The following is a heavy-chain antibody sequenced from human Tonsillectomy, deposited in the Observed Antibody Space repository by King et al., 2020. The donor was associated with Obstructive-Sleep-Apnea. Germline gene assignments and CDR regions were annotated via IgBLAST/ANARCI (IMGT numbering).Heavy chain of an antibody. CDR1: GYSFTSDW. CDR3: AGPSRDAALFDY. D-gene: IGHD2-2*01. V-gene: IGHV5-51*01. CDR2: IYPGDSDT. J-gene: IGHJ4*02. Sequence: EVQLVESGAEVKKPGESLKISCKGSGYSFTSDWIGWVRQMPGKCLEWMGIIYPGDSDTRYSPSFQGPATISADKSISTAYLQWSSLKASDTAMYYCAGPSRDAALFDYWGQGTLVTVSS.